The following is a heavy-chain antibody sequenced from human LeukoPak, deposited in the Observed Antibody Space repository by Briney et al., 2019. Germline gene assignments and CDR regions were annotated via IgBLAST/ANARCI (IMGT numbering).Heavy chain of an antibody. D-gene: IGHD2-21*01. CDR1: GFTFSDFS. V-gene: IGHV3-48*04. CDR3: ARDRVVVTAKIGSFYYFYMDV. Sequence: QPGGSLRLSCVASGFTFSDFSMNWVRQAPGKGLEWISYISGRGGTIYYADSVKGRFSISRDNAKRSLYLQVNSLRAEDTAVYFCARDRVVVTAKIGSFYYFYMDVWGKGTTVTVS. CDR2: ISGRGGTI. J-gene: IGHJ6*03.